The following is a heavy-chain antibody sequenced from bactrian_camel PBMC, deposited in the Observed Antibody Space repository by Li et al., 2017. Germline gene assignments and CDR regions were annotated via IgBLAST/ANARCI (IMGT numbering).Heavy chain of an antibody. D-gene: IGHD6*01. CDR2: IYSDGTKT. CDR1: GFTFSSYY. CDR3: AADHPTPAGLCPGVERVADLGH. J-gene: IGHJ6*01. V-gene: IGHV3-2*01. Sequence: HVQLVESGGGLVQPGGSLRLSCAASGFTFSSYYMSWVRQAPGKGLEWVSTIYSDGTKTDYADSVKGRFTISIDSANNTLYLQMNTLKPEDTAMYYCAADHPTPAGLCPGVERVADLGHSGPGTQVTVS.